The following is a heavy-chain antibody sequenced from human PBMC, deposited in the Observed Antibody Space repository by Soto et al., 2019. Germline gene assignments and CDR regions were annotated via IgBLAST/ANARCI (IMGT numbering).Heavy chain of an antibody. J-gene: IGHJ5*02. D-gene: IGHD4-17*01. CDR1: CGSISSGGYS. Sequence: SETLSLTCAFSCGSISSGGYSWSWIRQPPGKGLEWIGYIYHSGSTYYNPSLKSRVTISVDRSKNQFSLKLSSVTAADTAVYYCARTQLRNWFDPWGQGTLVTVSS. CDR2: IYHSGST. CDR3: ARTQLRNWFDP. V-gene: IGHV4-30-2*01.